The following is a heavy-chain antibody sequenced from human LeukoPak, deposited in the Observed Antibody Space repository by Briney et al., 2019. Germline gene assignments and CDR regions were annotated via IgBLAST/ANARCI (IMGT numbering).Heavy chain of an antibody. CDR1: GYTFTSYY. J-gene: IGHJ4*02. V-gene: IGHV1-46*01. Sequence: ASVKVSCKASGYTFTSYYMHWVRQAPGQGLEWMGIINPSGGSTTYAQKFQGRVTMTMDTSTSTVYMELSSLGSEDTAMYYCARRGYSSGWYPYFDYWGQGTLVTVSS. D-gene: IGHD6-13*01. CDR2: INPSGGST. CDR3: ARRGYSSGWYPYFDY.